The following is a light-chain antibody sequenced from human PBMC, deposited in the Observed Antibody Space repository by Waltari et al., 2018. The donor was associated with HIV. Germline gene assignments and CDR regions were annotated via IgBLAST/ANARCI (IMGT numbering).Light chain of an antibody. J-gene: IGKJ4*01. Sequence: VVMTQSPATLSVSPGEGATLSCRASHSVRSHVAWSQQNPGQAPRLLMYASSTSATDLPARFSGSGSGTEFTLTITSLQSEDFALYFCHQYNNWPLTFGGGTKVEIK. CDR3: HQYNNWPLT. CDR1: HSVRSH. V-gene: IGKV3-15*01. CDR2: ASS.